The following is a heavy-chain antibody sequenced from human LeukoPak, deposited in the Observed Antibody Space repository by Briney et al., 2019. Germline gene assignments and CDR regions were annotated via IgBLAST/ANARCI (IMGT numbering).Heavy chain of an antibody. CDR1: GYXFTSYW. Sequence: GESLKISCNGSGYXFTSYWIGWVRQMPGKGLEWMGRIYPGDSDTRYSPSFQGQVTISADKSITTAYLQWSSLKASDTAMYYCARLFSHGCGDYWGQGTLVTVSS. J-gene: IGHJ4*02. CDR2: IYPGDSDT. D-gene: IGHD1-26*01. V-gene: IGHV5-51*01. CDR3: ARLFSHGCGDY.